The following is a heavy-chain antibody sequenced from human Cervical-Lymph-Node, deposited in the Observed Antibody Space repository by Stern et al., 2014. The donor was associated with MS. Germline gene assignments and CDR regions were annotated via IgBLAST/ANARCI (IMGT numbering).Heavy chain of an antibody. J-gene: IGHJ4*02. CDR1: GFTFSDYY. Sequence: VQLVDSGGGLVSPGGSLRLYCAASGFTFSDYYMSWIRQPPGTGLEWVSSISSTGSSMDYSDSVTGRFTISRDNAKNSLYLEMNSLRAEDTAIYYCARGSRSYHFLFEDWGQGTLVTVSS. CDR2: ISSTGSSM. CDR3: ARGSRSYHFLFED. V-gene: IGHV3-11*01. D-gene: IGHD3-10*01.